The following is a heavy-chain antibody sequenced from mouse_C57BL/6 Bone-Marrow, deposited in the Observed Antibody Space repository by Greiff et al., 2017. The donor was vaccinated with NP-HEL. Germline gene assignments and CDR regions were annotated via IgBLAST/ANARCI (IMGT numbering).Heavy chain of an antibody. CDR1: GFSLTSYG. V-gene: IGHV2-5*01. J-gene: IGHJ4*01. Sequence: VKLEESGPGLVQPSQSLSITCTVSGFSLTSYGVHWVRQSPGKGLEWLGVIWRGGSTDYNAAFMSRLSITKDNSKSQVFFKMNSLQADDTAIYYCAKQGIYYYAMDYWGQGTSVTVSS. CDR2: IWRGGST. CDR3: AKQGIYYYAMDY. D-gene: IGHD2-1*01.